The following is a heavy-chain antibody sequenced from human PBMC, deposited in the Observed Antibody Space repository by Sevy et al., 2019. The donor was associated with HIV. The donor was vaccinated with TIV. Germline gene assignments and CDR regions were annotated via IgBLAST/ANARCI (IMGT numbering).Heavy chain of an antibody. Sequence: GVSLRLSCGASGFIFNKYWMTWVRQAPGKGLEWVANINEDGSEKNYVDSVKGRFTMSRDNIKNSVYLQMNTLRAEDTAVYLCARDITWYYNHNFFVGRDMWGQGTTVTVSS. CDR1: GFIFNKYW. CDR2: INEDGSEK. CDR3: ARDITWYYNHNFFVGRDM. D-gene: IGHD3-10*01. V-gene: IGHV3-7*01. J-gene: IGHJ3*02.